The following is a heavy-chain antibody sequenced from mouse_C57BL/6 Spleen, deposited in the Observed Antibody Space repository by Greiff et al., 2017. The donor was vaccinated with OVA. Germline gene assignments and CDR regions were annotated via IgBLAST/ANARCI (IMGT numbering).Heavy chain of an antibody. D-gene: IGHD2-4*01. CDR3: ARRWDYDGYYYAMDY. J-gene: IGHJ4*01. Sequence: QVQLQQSGAELVKPGASVKMSCKASGYTFTSYWITWVKQRPGQGLEWIGDIYPGSGSTNYNEKFKSKATLTVDTSSSTAYMQLSSLTSEDSAVYYCARRWDYDGYYYAMDYWGQGTSVTVSS. CDR2: IYPGSGST. CDR1: GYTFTSYW. V-gene: IGHV1-55*01.